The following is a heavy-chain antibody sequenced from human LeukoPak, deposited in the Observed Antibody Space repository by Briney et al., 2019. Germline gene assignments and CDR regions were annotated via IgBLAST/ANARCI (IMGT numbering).Heavy chain of an antibody. J-gene: IGHJ6*03. D-gene: IGHD3-3*02. V-gene: IGHV6-1*01. CDR3: ARATFPSYLFYYYLDV. CDR1: GDSISNINVA. Sequence: SQTLSLTCALSGDSISNINVAWNWIRQSPSRGLEWLGRTYYRSKWYNDYAISVKSRITIKPDTSKNQFSLQLNSVTVEDTAVYFCARATFPSYLFYYYLDVWGKGTTVTVSS. CDR2: TYYRSKWYN.